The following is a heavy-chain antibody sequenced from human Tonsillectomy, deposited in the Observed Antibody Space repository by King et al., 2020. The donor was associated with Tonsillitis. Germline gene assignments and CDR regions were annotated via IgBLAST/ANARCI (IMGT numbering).Heavy chain of an antibody. Sequence: QLVQSGAEVKKPGSSVKVSCKPSGGTFSTYAFSWVRQAPGQGLEWMGGIIPIFGTANYAQKFQGKVTITADEFTSTAYMELSSLRSEDTAVYYCATGGQRDYYYYMDGWGTGTTVTVS. V-gene: IGHV1-69*01. CDR1: GGTFSTYA. CDR3: ATGGQRDYYYYMDG. D-gene: IGHD6-25*01. J-gene: IGHJ6*03. CDR2: IIPIFGTA.